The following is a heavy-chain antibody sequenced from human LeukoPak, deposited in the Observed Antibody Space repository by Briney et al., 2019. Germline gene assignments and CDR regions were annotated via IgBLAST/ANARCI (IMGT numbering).Heavy chain of an antibody. Sequence: SETLCLTCGVFGVSINDYYWSWIRQSPGKGLEWIGEISHPEGTRYNPSLESRVTMSVGTSENQLSLKLIFVTAADTAVYYCARIRCGHSGSVCYNHWGLGTLVSVCS. CDR1: GVSINDYY. J-gene: IGHJ4*02. D-gene: IGHD2-21*01. CDR2: ISHPEGT. CDR3: ARIRCGHSGSVCYNH. V-gene: IGHV4-34*01.